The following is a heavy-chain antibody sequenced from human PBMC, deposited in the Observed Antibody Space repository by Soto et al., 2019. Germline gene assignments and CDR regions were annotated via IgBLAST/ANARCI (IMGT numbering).Heavy chain of an antibody. J-gene: IGHJ4*02. CDR1: GGPISSYY. CDR2: IYYSGST. V-gene: IGHV4-59*01. CDR3: ARVVRGATDFYFDY. D-gene: IGHD1-26*01. Sequence: QVQLQESGPGLVKPSETLSLTCTVSGGPISSYYWSWIRQPPGKGLEWIGYIYYSGSTNYNPSLKSRVTISVDTSKNQFSLKLSSVTAADTAVYYCARVVRGATDFYFDYWGQGTLVTVSS.